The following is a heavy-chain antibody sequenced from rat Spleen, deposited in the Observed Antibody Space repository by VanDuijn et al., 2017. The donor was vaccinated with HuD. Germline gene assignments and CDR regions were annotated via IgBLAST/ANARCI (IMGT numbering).Heavy chain of an antibody. J-gene: IGHJ2*01. V-gene: IGHV5-31*01. Sequence: EVQLVESGGGLVQPGRSLKLSCVASGFTFNNYWMTWIRQAPGKGLEWVASITNTGGSTYYPDSVKGRFTISIDNAKSTLYLQMNSLRSEDTATYYCTRDDVLPGYNYFDYWGQGVMVTVSS. D-gene: IGHD1-4*01. CDR2: ITNTGGST. CDR1: GFTFNNYW. CDR3: TRDDVLPGYNYFDY.